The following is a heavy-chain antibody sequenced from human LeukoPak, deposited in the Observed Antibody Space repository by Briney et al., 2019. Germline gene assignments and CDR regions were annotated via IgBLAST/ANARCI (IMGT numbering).Heavy chain of an antibody. Sequence: SESLSLTCAVYGGSFSGYYWSWIRQPPGKGLEWIGEINHSGSTNYNPSLKSRVTISVDTSKNQFSLKLSSVTAADTAVYYCARGGLGGITAYSNYLFDYWGQGTLVTVSS. J-gene: IGHJ4*02. D-gene: IGHD4-11*01. CDR1: GGSFSGYY. CDR2: INHSGST. V-gene: IGHV4-34*01. CDR3: ARGGLGGITAYSNYLFDY.